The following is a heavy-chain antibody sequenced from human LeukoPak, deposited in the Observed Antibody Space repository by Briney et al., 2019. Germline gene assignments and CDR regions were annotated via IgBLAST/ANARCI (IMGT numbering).Heavy chain of an antibody. D-gene: IGHD3-10*01. CDR3: ATDRASGAFDI. Sequence: GGSLRLSCAASGITFSSYNMNWVRQAPGKGLEWVSSVSSSSTYIYYADSVKGRFTISRDNAKNSLYLQMNSLRAEDTAVYYCATDRASGAFDIWGQGTMVTVSS. J-gene: IGHJ3*02. CDR1: GITFSSYN. CDR2: VSSSSTYI. V-gene: IGHV3-21*01.